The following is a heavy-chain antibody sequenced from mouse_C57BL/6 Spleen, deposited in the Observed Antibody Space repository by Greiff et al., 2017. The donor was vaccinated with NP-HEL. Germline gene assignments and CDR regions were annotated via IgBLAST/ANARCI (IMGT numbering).Heavy chain of an antibody. CDR1: GYTFTSYW. J-gene: IGHJ2*01. CDR3: ARFYDGYYFDY. Sequence: QVQLKQPGAELVMPGASVKLSCKASGYTFTSYWMHWVKQRPGQGLEWIGEIDPSDSYTNYNQKFKGKSTLTVDKSSSTAYMQLSSLTSEDSAVYYCARFYDGYYFDYWGQGTTLTVSS. V-gene: IGHV1-69*01. D-gene: IGHD2-3*01. CDR2: IDPSDSYT.